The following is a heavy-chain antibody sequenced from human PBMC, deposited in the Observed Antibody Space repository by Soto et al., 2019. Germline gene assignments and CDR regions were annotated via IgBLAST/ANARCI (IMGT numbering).Heavy chain of an antibody. J-gene: IGHJ5*02. CDR2: ISSSSSYI. Sequence: GGSLRLSCAASGFTVSSYSMNWVRHAPGKGLEWVSSISSSSSYIYYADSVKGRFTISRDNAKNSLYLQMNSLRAEDTAVYYCARDSYGDYGWFDPWGQGTLVTVSS. D-gene: IGHD4-17*01. CDR3: ARDSYGDYGWFDP. V-gene: IGHV3-21*01. CDR1: GFTVSSYS.